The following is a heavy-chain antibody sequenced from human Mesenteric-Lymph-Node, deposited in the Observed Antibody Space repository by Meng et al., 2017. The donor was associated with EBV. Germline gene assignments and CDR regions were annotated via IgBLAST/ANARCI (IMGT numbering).Heavy chain of an antibody. CDR1: GGSFSGYY. Sequence: QVQLPQLGAGLLKPSETLSLTCAVYGGSFSGYYWSWIRPPPGKGLEWIGEINHSGSTNYNPSLKSRVTISVDTSKNQFSLKLSSVTAADTAVYYCARVFPDLDYWGQGTLVTVSS. J-gene: IGHJ4*02. CDR3: ARVFPDLDY. CDR2: INHSGST. V-gene: IGHV4-34*01.